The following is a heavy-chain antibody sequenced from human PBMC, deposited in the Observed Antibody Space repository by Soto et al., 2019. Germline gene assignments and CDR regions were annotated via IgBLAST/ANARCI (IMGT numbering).Heavy chain of an antibody. Sequence: ASVKVSCKASGYTFNSYYMHWVRQAPGQGLEWMGIINPSGGSTSYAQKFQGRVTMTRDTSTSTVYMELSSLRSEDTAVYYCASYCSGGSCYHKASDYWGQGTLVTVSS. CDR3: ASYCSGGSCYHKASDY. J-gene: IGHJ4*02. D-gene: IGHD2-15*01. V-gene: IGHV1-46*02. CDR2: INPSGGST. CDR1: GYTFNSYY.